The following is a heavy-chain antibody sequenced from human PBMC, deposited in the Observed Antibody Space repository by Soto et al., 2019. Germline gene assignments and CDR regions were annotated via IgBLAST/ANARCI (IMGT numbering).Heavy chain of an antibody. CDR1: GFTFSSYA. D-gene: IGHD5-12*01. J-gene: IGHJ4*02. CDR2: ISGSGGST. Sequence: GGSLRLSCAASGFTFSSYAMSWVRQAPGKGLEWVSAISGSGGSTYYADSVKGRFTISRDNSKNTLYLQMNSLRAEDTAVYYCAITDIVATRGDYWGQGTLVTVSS. V-gene: IGHV3-23*01. CDR3: AITDIVATRGDY.